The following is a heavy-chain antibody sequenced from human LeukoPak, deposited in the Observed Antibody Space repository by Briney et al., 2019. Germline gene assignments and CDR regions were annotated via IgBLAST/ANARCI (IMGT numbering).Heavy chain of an antibody. V-gene: IGHV3-7*01. CDR2: IKQDGSEK. CDR3: ARDRAPSG. Sequence: GGALRLSCAASGFTFSSYWMSWVRQAPGKGLEWVANIKQDGSEKYYVDSVKGGFTIYRDKDKNSLYMQKNSLREEDTAVYYCARDRAPSGWGQGTLVTVSS. J-gene: IGHJ4*02. D-gene: IGHD3-10*01. CDR1: GFTFSSYW.